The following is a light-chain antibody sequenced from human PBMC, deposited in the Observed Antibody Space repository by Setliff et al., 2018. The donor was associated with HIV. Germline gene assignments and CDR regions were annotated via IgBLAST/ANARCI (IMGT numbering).Light chain of an antibody. CDR2: DVS. V-gene: IGLV2-14*01. J-gene: IGLJ1*01. CDR1: SSDVGGYNY. CDR3: SSYTSSSTYV. Sequence: QSVLTQPASVSGSPGQSITISCTGTSSDVGGYNYVSWYQQHPGKAPEFMIYDVSKRPSGVSNRFSGSKSGNTASLTISGLQAEDEADYYCSSYTSSSTYVFGTGTKVTV.